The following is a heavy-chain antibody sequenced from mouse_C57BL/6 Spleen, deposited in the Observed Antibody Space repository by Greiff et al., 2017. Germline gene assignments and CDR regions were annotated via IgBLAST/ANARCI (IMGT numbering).Heavy chain of an antibody. CDR2: IWTGGGT. J-gene: IGHJ4*01. CDR3: ARGAAVVGSYAVWY. Sequence: QVQLKQSGPGLVAPSQSLSITCTVSGFSLTSYAISWVRQPPGKGLEWLGVIWTGGGTNYNSALKSRLSISKDNSKSQVFLKMNSLQTDDTSRYYCARGAAVVGSYAVWYWGQGTSVTVSS. CDR1: GFSLTSYA. V-gene: IGHV2-9-1*01. D-gene: IGHD1-1*01.